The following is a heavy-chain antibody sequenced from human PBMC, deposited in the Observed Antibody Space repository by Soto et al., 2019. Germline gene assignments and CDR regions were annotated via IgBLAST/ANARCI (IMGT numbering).Heavy chain of an antibody. Sequence: PSETLSLTCAVSGGSISSGGYSWNWIRQPPGKGLEWIGYIYHSGSTYYNPSLKSRVTISVDRSKNHFSLKLSSVTAADTAVYYCATKPNGLYYFDYWGQGALVTVSS. CDR1: GGSISSGGYS. V-gene: IGHV4-30-2*01. CDR2: IYHSGST. CDR3: ATKPNGLYYFDY. J-gene: IGHJ4*02. D-gene: IGHD2-8*01.